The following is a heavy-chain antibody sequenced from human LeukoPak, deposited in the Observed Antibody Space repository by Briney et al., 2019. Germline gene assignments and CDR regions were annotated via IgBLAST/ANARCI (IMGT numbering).Heavy chain of an antibody. V-gene: IGHV1-8*01. J-gene: IGHJ6*02. CDR3: ARGGYYYYGMDV. CDR2: MNPNSGNT. Sequence: GASVKVSCKASGYTFTSYDINWVRQATGQGLEWMGWMNPNSGNTGYAQKFQGRVTMTRNTSISTAYMELSSLRFEDTAVYYCARGGYYYYGMDVWGQGTTVTVSS. CDR1: GYTFTSYD.